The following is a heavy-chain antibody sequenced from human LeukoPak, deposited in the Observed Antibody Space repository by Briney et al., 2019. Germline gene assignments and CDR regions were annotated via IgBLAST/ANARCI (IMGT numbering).Heavy chain of an antibody. V-gene: IGHV1-2*02. J-gene: IGHJ4*02. CDR1: GYTFTGYY. Sequence: GASVKVSCKASGYTFTGYYMHWVRQAPGQGLEWMGWINPNSGGTNYAQKFQGRVTMTRDTSISTAYMELSRLRSDDTAVYYCARGYYYDSSGYSNFDYRGQGTLVTVSS. D-gene: IGHD3-22*01. CDR3: ARGYYYDSSGYSNFDY. CDR2: INPNSGGT.